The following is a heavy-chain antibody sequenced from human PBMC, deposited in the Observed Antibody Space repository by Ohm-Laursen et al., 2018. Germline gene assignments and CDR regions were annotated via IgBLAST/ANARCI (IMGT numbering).Heavy chain of an antibody. CDR1: GGSISSYY. V-gene: IGHV4-59*01. J-gene: IGHJ5*02. CDR2: IYYSGST. D-gene: IGHD2-21*01. CDR3: ARAVIGHIAWFDP. Sequence: SETLSLTCAVSGGSISSYYWSWIRQPPGKGLEWIGYIYYSGSTNYNPSPKSRVTISVDTSKNQFSLKLSSVTAADTAVYYCARAVIGHIAWFDPWGQGTLVTVSS.